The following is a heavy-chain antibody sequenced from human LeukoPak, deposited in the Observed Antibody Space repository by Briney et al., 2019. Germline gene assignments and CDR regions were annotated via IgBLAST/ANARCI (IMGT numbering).Heavy chain of an antibody. J-gene: IGHJ4*02. D-gene: IGHD6-19*01. Sequence: PGGSLRLSCAASGFTFSTYAMSWVRQAPGKGLEWVSTISGSGVYTYYADSVKGRFTISRDNSKNTLYLQMSSLRAEDTAVYHCAKRQGPYSSGWYFDYWGQGTLVTVSS. CDR2: ISGSGVYT. V-gene: IGHV3-23*01. CDR3: AKRQGPYSSGWYFDY. CDR1: GFTFSTYA.